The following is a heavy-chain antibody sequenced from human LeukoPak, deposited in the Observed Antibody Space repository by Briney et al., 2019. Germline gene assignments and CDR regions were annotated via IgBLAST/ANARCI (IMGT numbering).Heavy chain of an antibody. V-gene: IGHV4-34*01. Sequence: SETLSLTCTVSGGSINGYYWSWIRQPPGKGLEWIGEINHSGSTNYNPSLKSRVTISVDTSKNQFSLKLSSLTAADTAVYYCARLGYCSSTSCYTGDVWGKGTTVIISS. D-gene: IGHD2-2*02. CDR2: INHSGST. J-gene: IGHJ6*04. CDR3: ARLGYCSSTSCYTGDV. CDR1: GGSINGYY.